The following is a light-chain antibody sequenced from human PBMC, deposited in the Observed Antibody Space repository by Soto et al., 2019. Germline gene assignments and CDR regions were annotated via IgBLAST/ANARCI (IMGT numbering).Light chain of an antibody. V-gene: IGLV1-40*01. CDR3: QSYDSSLRRVV. CDR2: GNS. CDR1: SSNIGAGYD. Sequence: QSVLTQPPSVSGAPGQRVTISCTGSSSNIGAGYDVHWYQQLPGTAPKLLIYGNSNRPSGVPDRFSRPKSGTSASLALTGLQAEDEADYYCQSYDSSLRRVVFGGGTKLTVL. J-gene: IGLJ2*01.